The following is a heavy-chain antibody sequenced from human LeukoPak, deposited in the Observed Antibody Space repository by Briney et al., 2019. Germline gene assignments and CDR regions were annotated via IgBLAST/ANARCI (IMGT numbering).Heavy chain of an antibody. CDR1: GFTFDDYA. D-gene: IGHD3-22*01. Sequence: GGSLRLSCAASGFTFDDYAMHWVWQAPGKGLEWVSGISWNSGSIGYADSVKGRFTISRDNAKNSLYLQMNSLKAEDTALYYCAKDRVVITMEYYFDYWGQGTLVTVSS. CDR3: AKDRVVITMEYYFDY. J-gene: IGHJ4*02. CDR2: ISWNSGSI. V-gene: IGHV3-9*01.